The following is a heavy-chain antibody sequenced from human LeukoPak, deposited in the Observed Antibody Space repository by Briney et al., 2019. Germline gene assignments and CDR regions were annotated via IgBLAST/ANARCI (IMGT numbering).Heavy chain of an antibody. V-gene: IGHV4-34*01. D-gene: IGHD5-18*01. J-gene: IGHJ4*02. Sequence: SETLSLTCAVYGGSFSGYYWSWIRQPPGEGLEWIGEINHSGSTNYNPSLKSRVTISVDTSKNQFSLKLSSVTAADTAVYYCARGGEKGYSYGYSDYWGQGTLVTVSS. CDR2: INHSGST. CDR3: ARGGEKGYSYGYSDY. CDR1: GGSFSGYY.